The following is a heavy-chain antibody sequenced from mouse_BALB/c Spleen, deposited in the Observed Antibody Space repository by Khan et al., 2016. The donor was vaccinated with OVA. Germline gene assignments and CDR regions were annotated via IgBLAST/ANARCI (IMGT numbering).Heavy chain of an antibody. J-gene: IGHJ4*01. V-gene: IGHV3-2*02. D-gene: IGHD1-3*01. CDR3: ARDGIRYNDAMDY. Sequence: EVQLQESGPGLVKPSQSLTLTCTATGYSITSDYAWYWIRQLPGNKLELMGYISYSGSTNYNPSLKSRISITRDTSKNPFYLQLNTVTTEDTATYYCARDGIRYNDAMDYWGQGTSVTVSS. CDR1: GYSITSDYA. CDR2: ISYSGST.